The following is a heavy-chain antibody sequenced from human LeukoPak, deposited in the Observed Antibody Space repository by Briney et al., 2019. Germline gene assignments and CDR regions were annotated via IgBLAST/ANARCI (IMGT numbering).Heavy chain of an antibody. Sequence: PPGGSLRLSCAASGFTFSTYAVTWVRQAPGKGLEWVSAITGSGGATYYADSVKGRFTISRDNSKNTLYLQMSSLRAEDTAVYYCAKDRGRYYDSNGYYWGYYLDSWGQGILVTVST. J-gene: IGHJ4*02. CDR3: AKDRGRYYDSNGYYWGYYLDS. V-gene: IGHV3-23*01. D-gene: IGHD3-22*01. CDR2: ITGSGGAT. CDR1: GFTFSTYA.